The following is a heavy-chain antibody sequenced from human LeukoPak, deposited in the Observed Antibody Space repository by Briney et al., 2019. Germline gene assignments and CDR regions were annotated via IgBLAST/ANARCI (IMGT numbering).Heavy chain of an antibody. V-gene: IGHV3-15*01. J-gene: IGHJ4*02. Sequence: KSGGSLRLPCAASGFTFNNAWMSWVRQAPGKGLEWVGRIKSKTDGGTTDYAAPVKGRFTISRDDSKNTLYLQMNSLKTEDTAVYYCRLPSAVRGTYIDYWGQGTLVTVSS. CDR3: RLPSAVRGTYIDY. CDR1: GFTFNNAW. D-gene: IGHD3-10*01. CDR2: IKSKTDGGTT.